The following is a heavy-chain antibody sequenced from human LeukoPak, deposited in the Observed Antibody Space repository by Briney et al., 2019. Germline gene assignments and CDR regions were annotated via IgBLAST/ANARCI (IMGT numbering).Heavy chain of an antibody. J-gene: IGHJ6*03. V-gene: IGHV3-30*01. D-gene: IGHD3-16*01. CDR1: GFIFSSYA. Sequence: PGRSLRLSCAASGFIFSSYAMHWVRQAPGKGLEWVAVISYDGSKKYYADSVKGRFTISRDNSKNTLYLQMNSLRAEDTAVYYCARDKDYVRYYYMDVWGKGTTVTVSS. CDR2: ISYDGSKK. CDR3: ARDKDYVRYYYMDV.